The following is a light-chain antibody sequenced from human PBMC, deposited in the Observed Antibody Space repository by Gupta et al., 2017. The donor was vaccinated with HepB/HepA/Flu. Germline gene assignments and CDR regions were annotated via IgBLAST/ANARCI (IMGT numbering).Light chain of an antibody. CDR2: IKN. Sequence: QSVLTQPPSASGTPGQRVTISCSGSISNIGSNPVHCSQQLPGAAPSLFIYIKNQLPAGVPDRFSVSKSATAASLVIGGLQAEEEADFYGATGNDSLNGRLFGKGTKVTV. CDR1: ISNIGSNP. J-gene: IGLJ1*01. V-gene: IGLV1-44*01. CDR3: ATGNDSLNGRL.